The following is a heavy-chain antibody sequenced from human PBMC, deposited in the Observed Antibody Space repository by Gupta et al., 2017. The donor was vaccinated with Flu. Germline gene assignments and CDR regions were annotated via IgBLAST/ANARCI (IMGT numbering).Heavy chain of an antibody. Sequence: QVQLQESGPGLVKPSGTLSLTCAVSGGSISSSNWWSWVRQPPGKGLEWIGESYHRGSTNYNPALKSRGTIAVDKSKNQFSLKLSAVTAADTAVYYCERDDGGGDYGWFDPWGQGTMVTVSA. J-gene: IGHJ5*02. V-gene: IGHV4-4*02. D-gene: IGHD4-17*01. CDR3: ERDDGGGDYGWFDP. CDR1: GGSISSSNW. CDR2: SYHRGST.